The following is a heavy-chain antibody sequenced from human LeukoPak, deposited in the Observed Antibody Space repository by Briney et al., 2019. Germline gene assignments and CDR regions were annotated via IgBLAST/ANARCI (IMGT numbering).Heavy chain of an antibody. Sequence: ASVKVSCKAYGYTFTDYYLHWVRRAPGQGLEWMGWINPNSGAKSYAQKFQGRVTMTRDTSISTAYMELSRLRSDDTAVYYCARDLGVITNYWGQGTLVTVSS. CDR2: INPNSGAK. CDR3: ARDLGVITNY. J-gene: IGHJ4*02. V-gene: IGHV1-2*02. D-gene: IGHD2-21*01. CDR1: GYTFTDYY.